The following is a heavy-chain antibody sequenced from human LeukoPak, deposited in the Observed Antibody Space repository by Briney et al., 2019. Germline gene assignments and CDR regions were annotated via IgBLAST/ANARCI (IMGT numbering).Heavy chain of an antibody. J-gene: IGHJ4*02. CDR1: GFTFSSYW. CDR3: ARQYGPRHFDY. Sequence: GGSLRLSCAASGFTFSSYWMSWVRQAPGKGLEWVANIKQDGSEKYYVDSVKGRFTISRDNAKNSLHLQMNSLRAEDTAVYYCARQYGPRHFDYWGQGTLVTVSS. CDR2: IKQDGSEK. V-gene: IGHV3-7*01. D-gene: IGHD4-17*01.